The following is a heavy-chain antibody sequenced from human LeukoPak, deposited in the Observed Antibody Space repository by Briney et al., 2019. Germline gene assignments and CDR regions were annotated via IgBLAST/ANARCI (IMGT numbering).Heavy chain of an antibody. Sequence: SETLSLTCAVYGGSLSDHYWSWIRQPPGMGLEWIGEINHSGETKYNPSLKSRVAMSVDTSKNQFSLELRSVTAADTALYYCARGQWLDNSWGQGTLVTVSS. CDR1: GGSLSDHY. CDR2: INHSGET. CDR3: ARGQWLDNS. D-gene: IGHD6-19*01. V-gene: IGHV4-34*01. J-gene: IGHJ4*02.